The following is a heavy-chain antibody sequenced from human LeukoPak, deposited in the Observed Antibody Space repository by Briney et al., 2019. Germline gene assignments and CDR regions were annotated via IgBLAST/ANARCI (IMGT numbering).Heavy chain of an antibody. D-gene: IGHD3-10*01. V-gene: IGHV3-7*01. CDR3: AKEGAYPIITYDS. Sequence: GGSLRLSCVASGFTFIGYWMNWVRQAPGKGLEWVANIKQDGNEKHYEDSVKGRFSISRDNAKNSLYLQMDSLRAEDTAVYYCAKEGAYPIITYDSWGQGALVTVSS. J-gene: IGHJ5*01. CDR1: GFTFIGYW. CDR2: IKQDGNEK.